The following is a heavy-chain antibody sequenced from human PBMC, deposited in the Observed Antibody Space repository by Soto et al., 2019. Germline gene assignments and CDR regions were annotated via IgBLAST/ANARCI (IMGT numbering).Heavy chain of an antibody. D-gene: IGHD4-17*01. CDR3: VRGRTVNFYGMDV. J-gene: IGHJ6*02. CDR1: GYTFTDHY. V-gene: IGHV1-2*02. Sequence: QVQLVQSGAEVKKPGASVKVSYVASGYTFTDHYIHWVRQAPGQGLEWMGWINPHSGDTIYAQKFQGRVTLTRDTSISTAYMELSRLRSDDTAVYYCVRGRTVNFYGMDVWGQGTTVTVSS. CDR2: INPHSGDT.